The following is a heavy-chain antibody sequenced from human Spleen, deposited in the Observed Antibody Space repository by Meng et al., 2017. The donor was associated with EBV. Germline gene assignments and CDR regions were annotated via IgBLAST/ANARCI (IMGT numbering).Heavy chain of an antibody. V-gene: IGHV4-34*01. CDR2: INLSGST. CDR3: ARGKASAAGNDY. Sequence: QVQLEQWGAGLLKPSETLSLTRAVYGGSFSGYYWSWIRQPPGKGLEWIGEINLSGSTNYNPSLKSRITISVDTSNNQFSLKLSSVTAADTAVYYCARGKASAAGNDYWGQGTLVTVSS. CDR1: GGSFSGYY. J-gene: IGHJ4*02. D-gene: IGHD6-13*01.